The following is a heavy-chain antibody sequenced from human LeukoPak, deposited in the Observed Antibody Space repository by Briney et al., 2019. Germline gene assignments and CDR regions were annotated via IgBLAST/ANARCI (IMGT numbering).Heavy chain of an antibody. D-gene: IGHD6-6*01. J-gene: IGHJ4*02. CDR2: ISSSSSYI. V-gene: IGHV3-21*01. CDR1: GFTFSSYS. Sequence: PGGSLRLSCAASGFTFSSYSMNWVRQAPGKGLEWVSSISSSSSYIYYADPVKGRFTISRDNAKNSLYLQMNSLRAEDTAVYYCARDRSIAFDYWGQGTLVTVSS. CDR3: ARDRSIAFDY.